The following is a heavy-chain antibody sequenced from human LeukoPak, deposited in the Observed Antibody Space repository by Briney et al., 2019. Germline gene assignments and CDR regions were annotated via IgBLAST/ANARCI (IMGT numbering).Heavy chain of an antibody. D-gene: IGHD1-7*01. Sequence: GASVKVSCKASGGTFSSYAISWVRQAPGQGLEGMGGIIPIFGTANYAQKFQGRVTITTDESTSTAYMELSCLRSEDTAVYYCAGTGTTGSYYYYMDVWGKGTTVTVSS. V-gene: IGHV1-69*05. CDR3: AGTGTTGSYYYYMDV. CDR1: GGTFSSYA. CDR2: IIPIFGTA. J-gene: IGHJ6*03.